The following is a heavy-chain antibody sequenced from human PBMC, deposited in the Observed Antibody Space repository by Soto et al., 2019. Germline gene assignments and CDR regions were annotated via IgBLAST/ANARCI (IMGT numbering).Heavy chain of an antibody. J-gene: IGHJ6*02. CDR1: GFSFSTYS. V-gene: IGHV3-48*02. D-gene: IGHD6-6*01. CDR2: ISSRSYTI. CDR3: AIGGSSSDNGMDV. Sequence: EVQLVESGGGLVQPGGSLRLSCAASGFSFSTYSMNWVRQAPGKGLEWVSYISSRSYTIYYVDSVKGRFTISRDNAKNSSYLQMNSLRDEDTAVYHCAIGGSSSDNGMDVWGQGTTVTVSS.